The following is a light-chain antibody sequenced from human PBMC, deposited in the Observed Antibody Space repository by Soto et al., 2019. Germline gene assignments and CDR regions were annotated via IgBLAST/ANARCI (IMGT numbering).Light chain of an antibody. CDR2: EGT. V-gene: IGLV2-23*01. CDR1: SSDVGSYNL. CDR3: CSYAGSRNLI. J-gene: IGLJ2*01. Sequence: QPVLTQPASVSGSPGQSITISCTGTSSDVGSYNLVSWYQQHPGKAPKFIIYEGTKRPSGVSNRFSGSKSGNTASLTISGLQAEDEADYYCCSYAGSRNLIFGGGTKVTVL.